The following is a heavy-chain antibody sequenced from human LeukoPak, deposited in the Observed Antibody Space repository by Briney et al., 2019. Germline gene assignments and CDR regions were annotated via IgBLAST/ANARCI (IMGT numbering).Heavy chain of an antibody. D-gene: IGHD4-23*01. Sequence: SETLSLTCTVSGGSISSHYWSWIRQPPGKGLEWIGYFYNSENTNYNPSLMSRVTISVDPSKNRFSLKLSSVTAADTAVYFCARGELAIDSWGQGTLVTVSS. V-gene: IGHV4-59*11. CDR3: ARGELAIDS. CDR2: FYNSENT. CDR1: GGSISSHY. J-gene: IGHJ4*02.